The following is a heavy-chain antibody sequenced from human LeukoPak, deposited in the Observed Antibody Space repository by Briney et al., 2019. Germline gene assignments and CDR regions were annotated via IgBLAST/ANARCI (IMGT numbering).Heavy chain of an antibody. Sequence: GGSLRLSCAASGFTFSSYWMHWVRQAPGNGLVWVSRISPDESSTNHADSVKGRFTISRDNAKNTLYLQMNSLRGEDTAVYYCAKDREGTIADYFDYWGQGTLVTVSS. V-gene: IGHV3-74*01. CDR2: ISPDESST. J-gene: IGHJ4*02. CDR1: GFTFSSYW. CDR3: AKDREGTIADYFDY. D-gene: IGHD1-7*01.